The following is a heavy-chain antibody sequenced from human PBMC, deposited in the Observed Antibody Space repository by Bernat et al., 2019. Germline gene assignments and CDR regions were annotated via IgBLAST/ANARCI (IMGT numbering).Heavy chain of an antibody. J-gene: IGHJ3*02. CDR3: AKEGRGWTPDSFAI. CDR1: GFIFSNYG. CDR2: ISYDGSGK. D-gene: IGHD6-19*01. V-gene: IGHV3-30*18. Sequence: QVQVVESGGGVVLPGRSLRLSCAASGFIFSNYGMNWVRQGPGKGLEWVAVISYDGSGKYYVDSVKGRFTISRDNSKNMLYLQMNSLRAEDTAVYYCAKEGRGWTPDSFAIWGQGTMVTVSS.